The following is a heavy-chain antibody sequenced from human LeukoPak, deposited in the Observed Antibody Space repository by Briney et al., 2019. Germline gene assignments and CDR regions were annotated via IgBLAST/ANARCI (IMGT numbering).Heavy chain of an antibody. J-gene: IGHJ4*02. CDR1: GLTVSKNY. Sequence: GGSLRLSCAASGLTVSKNYMSWVRQAPGKGLESVSVIYSGGSTYYADSVRGRFIISRDNSKNTLYLQMNSLRVEDTAVYYCARVWGHWGQGTLVTVSS. CDR3: ARVWGH. CDR2: IYSGGST. D-gene: IGHD7-27*01. V-gene: IGHV3-53*01.